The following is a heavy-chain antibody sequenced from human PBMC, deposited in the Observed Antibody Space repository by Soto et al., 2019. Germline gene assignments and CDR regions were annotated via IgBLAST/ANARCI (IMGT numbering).Heavy chain of an antibody. V-gene: IGHV3-23*01. Sequence: GGSLRLSCAASGFTFSSYAMSWVRQAPGKGLEWVSAISGSGGSTYYADSVKGRFTISRDNSKNTLYLQMNSLRAEDTAVYYCAKDARGARPMVYAMKAFDIWGQGTMVTVSS. CDR1: GFTFSSYA. J-gene: IGHJ3*02. D-gene: IGHD2-8*01. CDR2: ISGSGGST. CDR3: AKDARGARPMVYAMKAFDI.